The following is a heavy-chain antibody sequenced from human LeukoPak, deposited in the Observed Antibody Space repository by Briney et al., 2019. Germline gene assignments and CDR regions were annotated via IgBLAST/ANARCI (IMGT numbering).Heavy chain of an antibody. CDR1: GFTFSDHF. J-gene: IGHJ4*02. CDR3: VAMLRGVGH. CDR2: SRHKGNNYAT. D-gene: IGHD3-10*01. Sequence: GGSLRLSCAASGFTFSDHFMDWVRQAPGKGLEWVGRSRHKGNNYATEYAASVKDRFTISRDDSKNSLHLQMNSLKTEDTAVYFCVAMLRGVGHWGQGTLVTVSS. V-gene: IGHV3-72*01.